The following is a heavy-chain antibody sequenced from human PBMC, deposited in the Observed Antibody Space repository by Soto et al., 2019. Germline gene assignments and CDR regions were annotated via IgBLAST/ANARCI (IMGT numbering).Heavy chain of an antibody. CDR1: GGSFTSNNW. D-gene: IGHD1-7*01. CDR2: IYRTGST. Sequence: SETLSLTCAVSGGSFTSNNWWTWVRQPPGQGLEWIGEIYRTGSTNYNPSLKSRVTISLDKSENQFSLKVTSLTAADTAVYYCASQDPGTSVDYWGQGTLVTVSS. V-gene: IGHV4-4*02. CDR3: ASQDPGTSVDY. J-gene: IGHJ4*02.